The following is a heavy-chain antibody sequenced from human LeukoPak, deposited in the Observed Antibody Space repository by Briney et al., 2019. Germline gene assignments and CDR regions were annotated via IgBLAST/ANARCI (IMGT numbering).Heavy chain of an antibody. J-gene: IGHJ4*02. D-gene: IGHD1-1*01. Sequence: ASVKVSCKASGGTFSSYAISWVRQAPGQGLEWMGGIIPIFGTANYAQKFQGRVTITADESTSTAYMELSSLRSEDTAVYYCARDPSWNPQLRYFDYWGQGTLVTVSS. CDR2: IIPIFGTA. CDR3: ARDPSWNPQLRYFDY. V-gene: IGHV1-69*13. CDR1: GGTFSSYA.